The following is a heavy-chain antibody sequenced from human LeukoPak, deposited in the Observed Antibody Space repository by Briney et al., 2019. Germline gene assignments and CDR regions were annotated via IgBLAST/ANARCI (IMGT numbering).Heavy chain of an antibody. J-gene: IGHJ4*02. D-gene: IGHD3-16*01. CDR2: INHSGST. V-gene: IGHV4-34*01. CDR3: ARRPFGGSYRSYLDY. Sequence: PSETLSLTCAVYGGSFSGYYWSFIRQPPGKGLEWIGEINHSGSTNYNPSLKSRVTISVDTSKNQFSLKLSSVTAADTAVYYCARRPFGGSYRSYLDYWGQGTLVTVSS. CDR1: GGSFSGYY.